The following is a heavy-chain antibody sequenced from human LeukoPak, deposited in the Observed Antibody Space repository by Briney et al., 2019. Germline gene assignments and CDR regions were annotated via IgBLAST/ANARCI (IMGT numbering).Heavy chain of an antibody. D-gene: IGHD4-17*01. CDR3: SKKGQNGDYGKPD. Sequence: SGASTYYAASVKGRFTISRDNSRSTLYLQMNSLRADDTAVYYCSKKGQNGDYGKPDWGQGTLVTVSS. V-gene: IGHV3-23*01. CDR2: SGAST. J-gene: IGHJ4*02.